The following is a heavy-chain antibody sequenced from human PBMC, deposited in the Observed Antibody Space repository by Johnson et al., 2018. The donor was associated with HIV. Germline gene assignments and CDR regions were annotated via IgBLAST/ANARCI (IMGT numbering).Heavy chain of an antibody. CDR2: ISYDGSNK. J-gene: IGHJ3*02. Sequence: QVQLVESGGGLVQPGESLRLSCAASGFTVSNNYMHWVRQAPGKGLEWVAVISYDGSNKYYADSVKGRFTISRDNSKNTLYLQMNSLRAEDTAVYYCARPQGTGDAFDIWGQGTMVTVSS. D-gene: IGHD1-1*01. CDR3: ARPQGTGDAFDI. CDR1: GFTVSNNY. V-gene: IGHV3-30*03.